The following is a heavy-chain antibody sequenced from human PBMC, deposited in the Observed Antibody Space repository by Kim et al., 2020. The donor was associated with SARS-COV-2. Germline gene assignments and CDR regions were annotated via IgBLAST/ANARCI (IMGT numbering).Heavy chain of an antibody. CDR1: GFTFSSYG. V-gene: IGHV3-30*18. CDR3: AKDAGSTVVWSGYYNGMDV. CDR2: ISYDGSNK. J-gene: IGHJ6*02. D-gene: IGHD3-3*01. Sequence: GGSLRLSCAASGFTFSSYGMHWVRQAPGKGLEWVAVISYDGSNKYYADSVKGRFTISRDNSKNTLYLQMNSLRAEDTAVYYCAKDAGSTVVWSGYYNGMDVWGQGTTVTVSS.